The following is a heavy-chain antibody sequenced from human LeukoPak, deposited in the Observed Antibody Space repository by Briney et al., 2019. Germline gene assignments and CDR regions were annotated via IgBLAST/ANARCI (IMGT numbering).Heavy chain of an antibody. CDR2: ISDSGGST. J-gene: IGHJ4*02. D-gene: IGHD3-10*01. V-gene: IGHV3-23*01. CDR1: GFTFSSYA. Sequence: GGSLRLSCAASGFTFSSYAMSWVRQAPGKGLEWVSTISDSGGSTYYADSVKGRFTISRDNSKNTLYLQMSSLRAEDTAVYYCAKPHGSGSYYPFDYWGQGTLVTVSS. CDR3: AKPHGSGSYYPFDY.